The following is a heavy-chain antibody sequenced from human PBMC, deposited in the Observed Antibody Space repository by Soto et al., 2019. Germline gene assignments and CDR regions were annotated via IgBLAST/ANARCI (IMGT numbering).Heavy chain of an antibody. D-gene: IGHD6-13*01. Sequence: GGSLRLSCAASGFTFSSYAMSWVRQAPGKGLEWVSAISGSGGSTYYADSVKGRFTISRDNSKNTLYLQMNSLRAEDTAVYYCAKDQGSSWSETLDYWGQGTLVTVSS. CDR1: GFTFSSYA. V-gene: IGHV3-23*01. CDR2: ISGSGGST. J-gene: IGHJ4*02. CDR3: AKDQGSSWSETLDY.